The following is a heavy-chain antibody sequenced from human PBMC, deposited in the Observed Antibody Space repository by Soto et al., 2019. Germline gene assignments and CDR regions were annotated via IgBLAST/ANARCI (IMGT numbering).Heavy chain of an antibody. D-gene: IGHD4-17*01. V-gene: IGHV3-23*01. CDR2: ISGSGGST. CDR1: GFTFSSYA. J-gene: IGHJ2*01. CDR3: ATRTVGWYFDL. Sequence: EVPLLESGGGLVQPGGSLRLSCAASGFTFSSYAMSWVRQAPGKGLEWVSVISGSGGSTYYADSVKGRFTISRDNSKNTLYLQMNSLRAEDTAVYYCATRTVGWYFDLWGRGTLVTVSS.